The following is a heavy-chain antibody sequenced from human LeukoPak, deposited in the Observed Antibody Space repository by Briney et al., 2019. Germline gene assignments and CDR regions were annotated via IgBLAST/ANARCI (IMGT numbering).Heavy chain of an antibody. V-gene: IGHV3-23*01. D-gene: IGHD1-26*01. CDR1: GFTFSSYA. J-gene: IGHJ4*02. CDR3: AKDRSGSYGEFDY. Sequence: RPGGSLRLSCAASGFTFSSYAMSWVRQAPGKGLEWVSAISGSGGSTYYADSVKGRFTISRDNSKNTLYLQMNSLRAEDTAVYYCAKDRSGSYGEFDYWGQGTLVTVSS. CDR2: ISGSGGST.